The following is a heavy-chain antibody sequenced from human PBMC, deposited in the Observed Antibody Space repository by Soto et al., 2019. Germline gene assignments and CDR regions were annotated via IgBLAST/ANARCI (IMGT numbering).Heavy chain of an antibody. D-gene: IGHD6-6*01. V-gene: IGHV4-30-4*01. CDR3: AGDKYLRDGMDV. Sequence: PSETLSLTCSVSGGSITSGDYYWSWIRQSPGKGLEWVGYIYYSGGTHYNPSLKSRVSISVDTSKNQFALKLNTVTAADTAIYYCAGDKYLRDGMDVWGQGTTVTVSS. J-gene: IGHJ6*02. CDR2: IYYSGGT. CDR1: GGSITSGDYY.